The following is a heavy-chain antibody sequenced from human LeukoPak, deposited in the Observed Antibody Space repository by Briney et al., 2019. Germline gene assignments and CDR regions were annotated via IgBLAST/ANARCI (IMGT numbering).Heavy chain of an antibody. CDR3: AKDWHILTGRNCFDP. J-gene: IGHJ5*02. D-gene: IGHD3-9*01. Sequence: VASVKVSCKASGYTFTIYGTSWVRQAPGQGLEWMGWTSAYNGNTNYAQKFQGRVTMSTDPSTNTAYMELRSLRFDDTAIYYCAKDWHILTGRNCFDPWGQGTLVTVSS. V-gene: IGHV1-18*01. CDR1: GYTFTIYG. CDR2: TSAYNGNT.